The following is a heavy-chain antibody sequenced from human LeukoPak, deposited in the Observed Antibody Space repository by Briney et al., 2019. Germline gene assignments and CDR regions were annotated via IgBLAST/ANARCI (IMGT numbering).Heavy chain of an antibody. CDR3: ARDRVRPSTVTNGQDY. D-gene: IGHD4-17*01. Sequence: PGGSLRLSCAASGFTFSSYAMHWVRQAPGKGLEWVAVISYDGSNKYYADSVKGRFTISRDNSKNTLYLQMNSLRAEDTAVYYCARDRVRPSTVTNGQDYWGQGTLVTVSS. J-gene: IGHJ4*02. V-gene: IGHV3-30-3*01. CDR1: GFTFSSYA. CDR2: ISYDGSNK.